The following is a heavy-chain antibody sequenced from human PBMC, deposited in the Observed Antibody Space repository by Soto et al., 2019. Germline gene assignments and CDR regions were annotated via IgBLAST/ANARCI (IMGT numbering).Heavy chain of an antibody. CDR1: GFTFSSYW. V-gene: IGHV3-74*01. CDR2: IKSDGSST. Sequence: EVQLVESGGGLVQPGGSLRLSCAASGFTFSSYWMHWVRQAPGKGLVWVSRIKSDGSSTSYADSVKGRFTISRDNAKXXXXXXXXXXXXXXXXXXXXXXXXGGELVSWGQGTLVTVSS. J-gene: IGHJ4*02. CDR3: XXXXGGELVS. D-gene: IGHD1-7*01.